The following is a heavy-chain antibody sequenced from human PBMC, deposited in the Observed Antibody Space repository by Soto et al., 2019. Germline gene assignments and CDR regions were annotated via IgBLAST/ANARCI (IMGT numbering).Heavy chain of an antibody. D-gene: IGHD2-2*01. CDR2: ISAYNGNT. J-gene: IGHJ3*02. CDR1: GYTFSNYG. V-gene: IGHV1-18*01. Sequence: QVQLVQSGAEVKKPGASVKVSCKASGYTFSNYGLSWVRQAPGQGLEWMGWISAYNGNTIYAQKFQGRVTMTTATSTSTAYMDLRSLKSDDTAVFYCARKYLGAFDIWGQGTLVTVS. CDR3: ARKYLGAFDI.